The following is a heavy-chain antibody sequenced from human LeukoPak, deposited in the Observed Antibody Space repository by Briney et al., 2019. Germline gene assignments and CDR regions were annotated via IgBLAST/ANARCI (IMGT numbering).Heavy chain of an antibody. D-gene: IGHD3-10*01. Sequence: ASVKVSCKASEYTFTSYAMNWVRQAPGQGLEWMGWINTNTGNPTYAQGFTGRFVFSLDTSVSTAYLQISSLKAEDTAVYYCARAGFTMVRGVIIASPFDYWGQGTLVTVSS. CDR1: EYTFTSYA. CDR3: ARAGFTMVRGVIIASPFDY. V-gene: IGHV7-4-1*02. J-gene: IGHJ4*02. CDR2: INTNTGNP.